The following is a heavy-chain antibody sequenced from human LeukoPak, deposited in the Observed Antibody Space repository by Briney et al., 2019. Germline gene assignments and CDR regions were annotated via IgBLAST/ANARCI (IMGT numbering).Heavy chain of an antibody. V-gene: IGHV4-39*07. D-gene: IGHD3-3*01. CDR2: IFHTGST. CDR1: GGSISSSTYY. CDR3: ARDPDFWSGYYNFGY. Sequence: PSETLSLTCTVSGGSISSSTYYWGWIRQPPGTGLEWLGNIFHTGSTYNNPSLKSRVTLSVDTSKNQFSLKLNSVTAADTAVYYCARDPDFWSGYYNFGYWGQGTLVTVSS. J-gene: IGHJ4*02.